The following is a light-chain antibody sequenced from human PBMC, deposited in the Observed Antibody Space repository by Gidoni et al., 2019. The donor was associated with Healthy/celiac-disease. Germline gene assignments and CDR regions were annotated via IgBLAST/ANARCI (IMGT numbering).Light chain of an antibody. J-gene: IGKJ1*01. V-gene: IGKV2-28*01. CDR1: QSLLHSNGYNY. CDR2: LGS. CDR3: MQALQTRTWT. Sequence: DIVLTQSPLSLPVPPGEPASISCRSSQSLLHSNGYNYLDWYLQKPGQSPQLLIYLGSNRASGVPDRISGSGSGTDFTLKISRVEAEDVGVYYCMQALQTRTWTFGQGTKVEIK.